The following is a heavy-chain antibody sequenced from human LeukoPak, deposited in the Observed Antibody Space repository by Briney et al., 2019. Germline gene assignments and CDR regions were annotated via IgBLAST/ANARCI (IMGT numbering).Heavy chain of an antibody. CDR3: ARGIGTTNFDS. J-gene: IGHJ4*02. V-gene: IGHV4-61*02. CDR2: IYASGST. CDR1: GDSISSGSYY. D-gene: IGHD1-1*01. Sequence: PSQTLSLTCTVSGDSISSGSYYWSWIRQPVGKGLEWIGRIYASGSTNYNPSLKSRVTISLDTSENQFSLKVNSVTAADTAVYYCARGIGTTNFDSWGQGTLVTVSS.